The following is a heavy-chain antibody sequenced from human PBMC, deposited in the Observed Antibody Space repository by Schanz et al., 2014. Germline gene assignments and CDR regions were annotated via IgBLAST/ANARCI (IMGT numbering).Heavy chain of an antibody. CDR3: ARGGRTAGAFDI. V-gene: IGHV3-7*01. J-gene: IGHJ3*02. Sequence: EVQLAESGGGLVQPGGSLRLSCAASGFTFSGFWMTWVRQAPGKGLEWVANIKKDGSEKYYVDSVKGRFTISRDNAKNSLFLQMNSLRPEDTAVYYCARGGRTAGAFDIWGQGTMVTVSS. CDR1: GFTFSGFW. D-gene: IGHD1-1*01. CDR2: IKKDGSEK.